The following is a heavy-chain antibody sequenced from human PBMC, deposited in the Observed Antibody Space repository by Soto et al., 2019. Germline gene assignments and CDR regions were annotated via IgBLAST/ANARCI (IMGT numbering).Heavy chain of an antibody. V-gene: IGHV4-4*02. Sequence: QVQLQESGPGLVSPLGTLSLTCAVSGGSINTDSWWTWVRKPPGKGLEWIGEIHRSRGTNYNASLKSRVTISIDRSTNHFSLRLYSVTAADTAVYYCASREEARPFWGQGTLVTVSS. CDR3: ASREEARPF. CDR2: IHRSRGT. CDR1: GGSINTDSW. D-gene: IGHD6-6*01. J-gene: IGHJ4*02.